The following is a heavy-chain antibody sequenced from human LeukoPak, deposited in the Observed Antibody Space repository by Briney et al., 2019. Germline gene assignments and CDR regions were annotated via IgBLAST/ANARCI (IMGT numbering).Heavy chain of an antibody. Sequence: SVKVSCEASGGTFSSYAISWVRQAPGQGLEWMGRIIPIFGTANYAQKFQGRVTITTDESTSTAYMELSSLRSEGTAVYYCARGSEVDEVFDYWGQGTLVTVSS. V-gene: IGHV1-69*05. CDR2: IIPIFGTA. J-gene: IGHJ4*02. CDR3: ARGSEVDEVFDY. CDR1: GGTFSSYA. D-gene: IGHD5-12*01.